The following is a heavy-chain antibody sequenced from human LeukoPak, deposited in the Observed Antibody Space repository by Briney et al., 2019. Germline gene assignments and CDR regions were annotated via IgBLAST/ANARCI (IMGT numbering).Heavy chain of an antibody. D-gene: IGHD3-3*01. J-gene: IGHJ3*02. CDR3: AAIFGVVPSGAFDI. CDR1: GYTFTGYY. Sequence: GASVKVSCKASGYTFTGYYMHWVRQAPGQGLEWMGGINPNSGGTNYAQKFQGRVTMTRHRSIRQAYLELSRLRSDDPAVYYCAAIFGVVPSGAFDIWGQGPMVTVSS. CDR2: INPNSGGT. V-gene: IGHV1-2*02.